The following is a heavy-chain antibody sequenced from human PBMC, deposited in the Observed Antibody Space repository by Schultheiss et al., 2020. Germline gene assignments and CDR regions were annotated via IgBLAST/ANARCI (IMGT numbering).Heavy chain of an antibody. J-gene: IGHJ4*02. CDR3: ARGAFWSGPTGLIDY. V-gene: IGHV4-39*01. CDR2: IYYSGST. D-gene: IGHD3-3*01. CDR1: GGSISSSSYY. Sequence: SETLSLTCTVSGGSISSSSYYWSWIRQPPGKGLEWIGSIYYSGSTNYNPSLKSRVTISVDTSKNQFSLKLSSVTAADTAVYYCARGAFWSGPTGLIDYWGQGTLVT.